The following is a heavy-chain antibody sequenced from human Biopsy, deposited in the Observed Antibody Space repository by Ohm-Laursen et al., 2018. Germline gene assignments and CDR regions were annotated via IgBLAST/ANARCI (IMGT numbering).Heavy chain of an antibody. Sequence: SLRLSCAASGFTLSDGITWVRQAPGKGLAGVSSITTDSGRIFYADYVRGRFTISRDNSKNTLYLQMNSLRAEDTAEYYCARHLRYNDYWGQGTLVTVSS. CDR2: ITTDSGRI. CDR3: ARHLRYNDY. CDR1: GFTLSDG. D-gene: IGHD3-9*01. V-gene: IGHV3-23*01. J-gene: IGHJ4*02.